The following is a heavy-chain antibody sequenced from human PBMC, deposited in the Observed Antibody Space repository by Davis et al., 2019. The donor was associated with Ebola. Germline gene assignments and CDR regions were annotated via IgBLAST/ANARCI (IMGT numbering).Heavy chain of an antibody. V-gene: IGHV3-7*03. CDR1: GFTFSNYW. CDR2: IKPDGSDK. J-gene: IGHJ4*02. CDR3: AKGAR. Sequence: PGGSLRLSCAASGFTFSNYWMSWVRQAPGKGLEWVATIKPDGSDKYFVDSVKGRFTISRDNAKSSLYLQMNSLRVEDTALYYCAKGARWGQGTLVTVSS. D-gene: IGHD5-12*01.